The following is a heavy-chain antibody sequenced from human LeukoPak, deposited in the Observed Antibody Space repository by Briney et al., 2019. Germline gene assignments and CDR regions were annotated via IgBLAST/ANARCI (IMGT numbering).Heavy chain of an antibody. V-gene: IGHV3-48*03. Sequence: GGSLRLSSAASGFTFSTYAMAWVRQAPGKGLEWVSYISSSGSTIYYADSVKGRFTISRDNAKNSLYLQMNSLRAEDTAVYYCARDGSIVGAPGAYYYGMDVWGQGTTVTVSS. CDR3: ARDGSIVGAPGAYYYGMDV. CDR2: ISSSGSTI. CDR1: GFTFSTYA. J-gene: IGHJ6*02. D-gene: IGHD1-26*01.